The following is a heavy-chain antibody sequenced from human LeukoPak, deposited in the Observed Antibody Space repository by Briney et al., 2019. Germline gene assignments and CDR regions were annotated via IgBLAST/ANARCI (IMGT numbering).Heavy chain of an antibody. CDR1: GYTFTSYY. Sequence: ASVKVSCKASGYTFTSYYMHWVRQAPGQGLEWVGIINPSGGSTSYAQKFEGRVTMTRDMSTSTVYMELSSLRSEDTAVYYCARDWRVFCSSTSCFPPNSPVTPAADYWFDPWGQGTLVTVSS. CDR2: INPSGGST. V-gene: IGHV1-46*01. J-gene: IGHJ5*02. CDR3: ARDWRVFCSSTSCFPPNSPVTPAADYWFDP. D-gene: IGHD2-2*01.